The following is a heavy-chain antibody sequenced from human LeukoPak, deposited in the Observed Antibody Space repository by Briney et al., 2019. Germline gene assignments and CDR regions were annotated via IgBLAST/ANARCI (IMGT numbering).Heavy chain of an antibody. CDR3: TRGSLSCSGGSCYFDY. V-gene: IGHV3-49*04. CDR2: IRSKAYGGTT. D-gene: IGHD2-15*01. CDR1: GFTFGDYA. J-gene: IGHJ4*02. Sequence: PGGSLRLSCTASGFTFGDYAMSWVRQAPGKGLEWVGFIRSKAYGGTTEYAASVKGRFTISRDDSKSIAYLQMNSLKTEDTAVYYCTRGSLSCSGGSCYFDYWGQGTLVTVSS.